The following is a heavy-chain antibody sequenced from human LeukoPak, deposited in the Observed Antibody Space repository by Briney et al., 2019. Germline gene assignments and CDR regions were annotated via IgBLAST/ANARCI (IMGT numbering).Heavy chain of an antibody. D-gene: IGHD5-12*01. Sequence: LGESLKISCKASGYTFSIYWIGWVRQMPGKGLEWMGIIYPADSDTRYSPSFQGQVTISADKSINTAYLQWSSLKASDTALYYCAGHIQGYSVDYWGQGTLVTVSS. CDR2: IYPADSDT. CDR1: GYTFSIYW. V-gene: IGHV5-51*01. CDR3: AGHIQGYSVDY. J-gene: IGHJ4*02.